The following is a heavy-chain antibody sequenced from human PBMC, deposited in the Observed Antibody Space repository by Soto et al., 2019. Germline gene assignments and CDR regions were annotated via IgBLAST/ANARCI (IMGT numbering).Heavy chain of an antibody. J-gene: IGHJ4*02. V-gene: IGHV5-51*01. CDR1: GYSFISYW. CDR3: ARHTSDRYGSDY. D-gene: IGHD5-18*01. Sequence: PGESLKISCDGSGYSFISYWIGWVRQMPWKGLELMGIIYAGDSETRYNPSFQGQVTISVDKSISTAYLQWSSLKDSDSAIYYCARHTSDRYGSDYWGQGTLVTVSS. CDR2: IYAGDSET.